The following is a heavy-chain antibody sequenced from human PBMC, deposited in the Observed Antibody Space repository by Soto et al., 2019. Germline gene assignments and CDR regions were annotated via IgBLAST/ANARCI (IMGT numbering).Heavy chain of an antibody. J-gene: IGHJ5*01. Sequence: GGSMRLSCPASGFTCSGYGMDWVRQAPGKGLEWVANINPDXSGEQDVNSVKGRFTISRDNAKNSLYLQMSSVTAEDSALYYCSRSLDAGGHGARVTVSS. CDR3: SRSLDA. V-gene: IGHV3-7*01. CDR1: GFTCSGYG. CDR2: INPDXSGE.